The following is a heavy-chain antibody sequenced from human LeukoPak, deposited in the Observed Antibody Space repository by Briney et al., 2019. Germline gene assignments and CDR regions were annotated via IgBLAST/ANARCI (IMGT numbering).Heavy chain of an antibody. CDR3: ARVYVTWSGYPNWFDP. Sequence: ASVKVSCKASGYTFTGYYMHWVRQAPGQGLEWMGWINPNSGGTNYAQKSQGRVTMTRDTSISTAHMELSRLRSDDTAVYYCARVYVTWSGYPNWFDPWGQGTLVTVSS. V-gene: IGHV1-2*02. CDR1: GYTFTGYY. J-gene: IGHJ5*02. CDR2: INPNSGGT. D-gene: IGHD3-3*01.